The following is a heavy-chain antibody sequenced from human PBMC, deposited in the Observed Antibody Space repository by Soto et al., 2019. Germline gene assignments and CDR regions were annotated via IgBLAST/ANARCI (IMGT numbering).Heavy chain of an antibody. D-gene: IGHD3-3*01. CDR3: AHRVLRTVFGLVTTTAIYFDF. CDR2: IYWDDDK. Sequence: QITLNESGPTQVKPRQTLTLTCTFSGFSLTTSGVGVGWIRQSPGKAPEWLALIYWDDDKRYSPTLKSRLTITKDTSKYKVVLTMADLDPADTATYYCAHRVLRTVFGLVTTTAIYFDFWGQGTPVAVSS. J-gene: IGHJ4*02. V-gene: IGHV2-5*02. CDR1: GFSLTTSGVG.